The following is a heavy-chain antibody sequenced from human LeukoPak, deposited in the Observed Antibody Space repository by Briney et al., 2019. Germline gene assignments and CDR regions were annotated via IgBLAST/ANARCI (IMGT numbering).Heavy chain of an antibody. Sequence: PGGSLRLSCAASGFTFSSYSMNWVRQAPGKGLEWVSSISSSGSYIYYADSVKGRFTISRDNAKNSLYLQMNSLRAEDTAVYYCASSHYYDSSGYWGGQGTLVTVSS. CDR1: GFTFSSYS. J-gene: IGHJ4*02. V-gene: IGHV3-21*01. CDR3: ASSHYYDSSGYW. CDR2: ISSSGSYI. D-gene: IGHD3-22*01.